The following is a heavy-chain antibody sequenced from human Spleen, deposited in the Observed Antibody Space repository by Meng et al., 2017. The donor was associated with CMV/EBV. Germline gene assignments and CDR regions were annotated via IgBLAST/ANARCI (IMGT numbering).Heavy chain of an antibody. CDR3: ASYSGTYYGAVEF. Sequence: ASVKVSCKASGGTFSSYTLNWVRQAPGQGLEWVGGFDPEDGETIYAQKFQGRVTMTEDTSTDSAYMELSSLRSEDTAVYYCASYSGTYYGAVEFWGQGTLVTVSS. V-gene: IGHV1-24*01. CDR2: FDPEDGET. J-gene: IGHJ4*02. CDR1: GGTFSSYT. D-gene: IGHD1-26*01.